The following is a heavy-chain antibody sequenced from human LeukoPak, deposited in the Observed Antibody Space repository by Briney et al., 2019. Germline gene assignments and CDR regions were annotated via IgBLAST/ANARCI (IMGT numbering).Heavy chain of an antibody. J-gene: IGHJ4*02. CDR2: ISSSSSYI. CDR3: AKENQGNSGSYLRY. Sequence: GGSLRLSCAASGFTFSSHSMNWVRQAPGKGLEWVSSISSSSSYIYYADSVKGRFTISRDNAKNSLYLQMNSLRAEDTAVYYCAKENQGNSGSYLRYWGQGTLVTVSS. D-gene: IGHD1-26*01. CDR1: GFTFSSHS. V-gene: IGHV3-21*04.